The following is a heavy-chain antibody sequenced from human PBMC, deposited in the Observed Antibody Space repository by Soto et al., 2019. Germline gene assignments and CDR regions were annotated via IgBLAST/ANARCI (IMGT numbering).Heavy chain of an antibody. V-gene: IGHV1-69*01. J-gene: IGHJ4*02. CDR2: LVPLFGTP. D-gene: IGHD6-19*01. Sequence: QVQLVQSGAEVKKTGSSVRVSCKASGGSFTTHSITWMRQAPGQGLEWMGGLVPLFGTPNYAQKFQDRLTITADEATSTAYMELSSLRSEDTAVYYCARVAEEELAGTSFFDSWGQGTLVTVSS. CDR1: GGSFTTHS. CDR3: ARVAEEELAGTSFFDS.